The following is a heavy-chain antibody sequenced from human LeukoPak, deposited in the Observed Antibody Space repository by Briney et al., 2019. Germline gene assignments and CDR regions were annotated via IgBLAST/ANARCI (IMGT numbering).Heavy chain of an antibody. CDR1: GYTFTSYY. CDR2: INPSGGST. J-gene: IGHJ4*02. CDR3: ARGVDYYDSSGYYYPFDC. D-gene: IGHD3-22*01. V-gene: IGHV1-46*01. Sequence: ASVKVSCKASGYTFTSYYMHWVRQAPGQGLEWMGIINPSGGSTSYAQKFQGRATMTRDTSTCTVYMELSSLRSEDTAVYYCARGVDYYDSSGYYYPFDCWGQGTLVTVSS.